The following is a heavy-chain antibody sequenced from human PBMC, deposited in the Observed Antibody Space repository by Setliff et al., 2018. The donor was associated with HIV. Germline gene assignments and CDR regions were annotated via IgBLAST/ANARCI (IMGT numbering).Heavy chain of an antibody. CDR1: GGSITSKNYY. CDR2: ISYSGTT. J-gene: IGHJ6*03. Sequence: SETLSLTCTVSGGSITSKNYYWGWTRQTPGKRLEWIGSISYSGTTYCSPSLRSRVTISVDTPKNQFSLKLSSVTAADTAVYYCARPRSGTYRGHYYYYMDVWGKGTTVTVSS. D-gene: IGHD3-10*01. V-gene: IGHV4-39*07. CDR3: ARPRSGTYRGHYYYYMDV.